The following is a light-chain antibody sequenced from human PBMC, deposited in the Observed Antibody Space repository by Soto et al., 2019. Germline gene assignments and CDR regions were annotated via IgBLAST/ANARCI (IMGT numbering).Light chain of an antibody. Sequence: QSVLTQPPSASETPGQRVTISCSGSSSNIGSNTVNWYQQVPGTAPKLLIYSNNQRPSGVPDRVSGSKSGTSASLAISDLQSEDKADYYCAAWDGSLNGVVFGGGTKLTVL. CDR3: AAWDGSLNGVV. CDR2: SNN. CDR1: SSNIGSNT. V-gene: IGLV1-44*01. J-gene: IGLJ2*01.